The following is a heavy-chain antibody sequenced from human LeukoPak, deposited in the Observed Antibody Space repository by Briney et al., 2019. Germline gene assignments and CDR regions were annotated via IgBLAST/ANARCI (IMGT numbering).Heavy chain of an antibody. CDR1: GGTFSSYA. CDR2: MNPNSGNT. J-gene: IGHJ4*02. Sequence: ASVKVSCKASGGTFSSYAISWVRQAPGQGLEWMGWMNPNSGNTGYAQKFQGRVTITRNTSISTAYMELSSLRSEDTAVYYCARRELTGGIGYWGQGTLVTVSS. D-gene: IGHD7-27*01. V-gene: IGHV1-8*03. CDR3: ARRELTGGIGY.